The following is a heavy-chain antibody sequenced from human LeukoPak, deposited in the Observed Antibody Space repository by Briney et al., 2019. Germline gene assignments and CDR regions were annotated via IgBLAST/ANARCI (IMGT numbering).Heavy chain of an antibody. CDR3: ARGRAASLWNAQNWFDP. J-gene: IGHJ5*02. CDR2: ISAYNGNT. CDR1: GYTFTSYG. D-gene: IGHD1-1*01. Sequence: ASVKVSCKASGYTFTSYGISWVRQAPGQGLEWMGWISAYNGNTNYAQKLQGRVTMTTDTSTSTAYMELSSLRSEDTAVYYCARGRAASLWNAQNWFDPWGQGTLVTVSS. V-gene: IGHV1-18*01.